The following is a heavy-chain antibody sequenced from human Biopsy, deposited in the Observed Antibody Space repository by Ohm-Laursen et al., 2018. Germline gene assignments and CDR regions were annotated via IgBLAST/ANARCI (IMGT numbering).Heavy chain of an antibody. CDR1: GFTFSNYW. CDR2: IKEDGSLI. J-gene: IGHJ2*01. V-gene: IGHV3-7*01. Sequence: SLRLSCAASGFTFSNYWLSWVRQAPGKGLEWIANIKEDGSLIYYLDSVKGRFTISRDNAKNSVYLQMHSLRTEDTGVYYCARDVSYLDFWGRGTLVTVSS. CDR3: ARDVSYLDF.